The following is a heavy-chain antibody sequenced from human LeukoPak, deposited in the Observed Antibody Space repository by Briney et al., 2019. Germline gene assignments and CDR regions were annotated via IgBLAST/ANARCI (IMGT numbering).Heavy chain of an antibody. Sequence: GASVKVSCKASGGTFSSYAISWVRQAPGQGLEWTGGIIPIFGTANYAQKFQGRVTITADESTSTAYMELSSLRSEDTAVYYCAREPPEDGYNYYWFDPWGQGTLVTVSS. D-gene: IGHD5-24*01. J-gene: IGHJ5*02. CDR3: AREPPEDGYNYYWFDP. V-gene: IGHV1-69*13. CDR2: IIPIFGTA. CDR1: GGTFSSYA.